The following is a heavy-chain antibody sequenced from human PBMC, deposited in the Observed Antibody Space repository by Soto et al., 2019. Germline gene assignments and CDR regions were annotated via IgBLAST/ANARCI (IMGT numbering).Heavy chain of an antibody. J-gene: IGHJ4*02. V-gene: IGHV4-39*01. CDR3: ARHRSTSCYPYFDY. Sequence: SETLSLTCTVSGGSISSSSYYWGWIRQPPGKGLEWIGSIYYSGSTYYNPSLKSRVTISVDTSKNQFSLKLSSVTAADTAVYYCARHRSTSCYPYFDYWGQGTLVTVSS. CDR2: IYYSGST. D-gene: IGHD2-2*01. CDR1: GGSISSSSYY.